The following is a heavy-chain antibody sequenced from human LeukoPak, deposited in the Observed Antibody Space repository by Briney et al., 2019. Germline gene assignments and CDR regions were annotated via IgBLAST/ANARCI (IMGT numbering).Heavy chain of an antibody. CDR3: AKGGGYEAQYYYYYLDV. V-gene: IGHV3-66*01. CDR2: IYSGGST. CDR1: EFSVGSNY. D-gene: IGHD5-12*01. Sequence: TGGSLRLSCAASEFSVGSNYMTWVRQAPGKGLEWVSLIYSGGSTYYADLVKGRFTVSRDNSKNTLYLQMKSLRAEDTAVYYCAKGGGYEAQYYYYYLDVWGKGTTVTISS. J-gene: IGHJ6*03.